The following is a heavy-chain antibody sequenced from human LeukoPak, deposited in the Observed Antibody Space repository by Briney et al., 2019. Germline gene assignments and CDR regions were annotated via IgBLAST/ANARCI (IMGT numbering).Heavy chain of an antibody. CDR3: ARDVGDIAVAGTREIDY. V-gene: IGHV3-21*01. CDR1: GLTFSSYS. CDR2: ISSSSSYI. J-gene: IGHJ4*02. D-gene: IGHD6-19*01. Sequence: GGSLRLSCAASGLTFSSYSMNWVRQAPGKGLEWVSSISSSSSYIYYADSVKGRFTVSRDNAKNSLYLQMNSLRAEDTAVYYCARDVGDIAVAGTREIDYWGQGTLVTVSS.